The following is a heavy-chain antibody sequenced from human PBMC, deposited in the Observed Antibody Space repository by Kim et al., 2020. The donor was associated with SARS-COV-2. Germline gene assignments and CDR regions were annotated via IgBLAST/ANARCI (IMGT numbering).Heavy chain of an antibody. J-gene: IGHJ4*02. CDR2: INHSGST. Sequence: SETLSLTCAVYGGSFSGYYWSWIRQPPGKGLEWIGEINHSGSTNYNPSLKSRVTISVDTSKNQFSLKLSSVTAAYTAVYYCARSEGSRFDYWGQGTLVTV. V-gene: IGHV4-34*01. D-gene: IGHD1-26*01. CDR1: GGSFSGYY. CDR3: ARSEGSRFDY.